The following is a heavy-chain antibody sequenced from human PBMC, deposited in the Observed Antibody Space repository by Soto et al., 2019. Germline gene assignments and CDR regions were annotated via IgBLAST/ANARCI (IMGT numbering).Heavy chain of an antibody. D-gene: IGHD5-18*01. CDR2: INPNSGGT. Sequence: SVKGSFKASCYTFTGYYMHWVRQAPGQGLEWMGWINPNSGGTNYAQKFQGRVTMTRDTSISTAYMELSRLRPDDTAVYYCARGWIQLWFIDYWGQGTMVTVS. J-gene: IGHJ4*02. CDR1: CYTFTGYY. V-gene: IGHV1-2*02. CDR3: ARGWIQLWFIDY.